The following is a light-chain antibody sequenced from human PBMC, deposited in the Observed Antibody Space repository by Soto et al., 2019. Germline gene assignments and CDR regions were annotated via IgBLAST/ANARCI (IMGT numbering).Light chain of an antibody. J-gene: IGKJ1*01. Sequence: DIQMTQSPSSLSASVGDRVTITCRASQSISTYLNWYQQKAGLAPKLLIYAASSLQSGVPSRFSGSGSGTDFTLTISSLEPEDFAVYYCQQRSNWPPWTFGQGTKVDIK. CDR1: QSISTY. CDR2: AAS. V-gene: IGKV1-39*01. CDR3: QQRSNWPPWT.